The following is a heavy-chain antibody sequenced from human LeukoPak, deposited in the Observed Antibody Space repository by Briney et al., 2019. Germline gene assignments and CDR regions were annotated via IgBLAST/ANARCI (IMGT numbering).Heavy chain of an antibody. Sequence: GGSLRLSCAASRFTFSSYDMSWVRQAPGKGLEWVSAISGSGGSTYYADSVKGRFTISRDNSKNTLYLQMNSLRAEDTAVYYCARALLYYDYVWGSYRNPDAFDIWGQGTMVTVSS. J-gene: IGHJ3*02. CDR3: ARALLYYDYVWGSYRNPDAFDI. CDR2: ISGSGGST. V-gene: IGHV3-23*01. D-gene: IGHD3-16*02. CDR1: RFTFSSYD.